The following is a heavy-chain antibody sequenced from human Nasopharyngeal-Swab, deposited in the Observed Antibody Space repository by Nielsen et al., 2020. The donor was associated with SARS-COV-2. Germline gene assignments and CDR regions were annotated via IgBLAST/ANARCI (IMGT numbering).Heavy chain of an antibody. V-gene: IGHV4-39*07. J-gene: IGHJ6*03. CDR2: IYYSGST. Sequence: WMRQPPGKGLEWIGSIYYSGSTYYNPSLKRRVTISVDTSKNQFSLKLSSVTAADTAVYYCARERGRGGIWNYYYYYMDVWGKGTTVTVSS. D-gene: IGHD3-10*01. CDR3: ARERGRGGIWNYYYYYMDV.